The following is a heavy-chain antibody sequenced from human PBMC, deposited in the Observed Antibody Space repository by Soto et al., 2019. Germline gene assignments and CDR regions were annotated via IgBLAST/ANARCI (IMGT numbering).Heavy chain of an antibody. Sequence: SETLSLTCTVSGGSIRSGGYYWSWIRQHPGKGLEWIGIIYYGGSTHYNPSLKSRVTIPVDTSKSQFSLKLSSVTAADTAVYYCARHYPGSRSYYIPGVDYWGQGTLVTVSS. V-gene: IGHV4-39*01. D-gene: IGHD3-10*01. CDR1: GGSIRSGGYY. CDR2: IYYGGST. CDR3: ARHYPGSRSYYIPGVDY. J-gene: IGHJ4*02.